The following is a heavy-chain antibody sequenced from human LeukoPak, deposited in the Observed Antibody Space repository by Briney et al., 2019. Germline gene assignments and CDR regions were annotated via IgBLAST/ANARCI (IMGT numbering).Heavy chain of an antibody. D-gene: IGHD6-13*01. CDR3: ARGTYSQTGDDAFDI. CDR1: GFTFSSYS. V-gene: IGHV3-21*01. CDR2: ISSSSSYI. J-gene: IGHJ3*02. Sequence: GGSLRLSCAASGFTFSSYSMNWVRQAPGKGLEWVSSISSSSSYIYYADSVKGRFTISRDNAKNSLYLQMNSLRAENTAVYYCARGTYSQTGDDAFDIWGQGTMVTVSS.